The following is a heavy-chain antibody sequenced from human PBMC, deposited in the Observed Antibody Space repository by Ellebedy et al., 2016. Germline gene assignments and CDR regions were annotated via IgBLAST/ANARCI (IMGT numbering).Heavy chain of an antibody. Sequence: GGSLRLXXTASGLNFNTFFMTWVRQAPGKGLEWMGGFDPAFGDTIYTLKFQGRVTMTEDTSTDTAYMELSSLRSEDTAVYYCATVGGNFNYFDSWGQGTLVTVSS. D-gene: IGHD3-16*01. CDR2: FDPAFGDT. CDR1: GLNFNTFF. CDR3: ATVGGNFNYFDS. J-gene: IGHJ4*02. V-gene: IGHV1-24*01.